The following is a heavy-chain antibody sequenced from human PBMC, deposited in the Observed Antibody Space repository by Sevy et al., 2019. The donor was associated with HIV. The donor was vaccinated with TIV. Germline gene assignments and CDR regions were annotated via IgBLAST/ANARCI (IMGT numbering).Heavy chain of an antibody. D-gene: IGHD6-13*01. V-gene: IGHV3-43*01. CDR3: AKDIGDTSSWAFDY. CDR2: ISWEGGST. J-gene: IGHJ4*02. Sequence: GGSLRLSCAASGFTFDDYTMHWVRQAPGKGLEWVSLISWEGGSTYYADSVKGRFTISRDNSKNSLYLQMNSLRTEDTALYYCAKDIGDTSSWAFDYWGQGTLVTVSS. CDR1: GFTFDDYT.